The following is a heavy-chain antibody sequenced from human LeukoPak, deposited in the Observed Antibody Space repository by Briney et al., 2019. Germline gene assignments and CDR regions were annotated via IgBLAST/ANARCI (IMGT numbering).Heavy chain of an antibody. Sequence: PSETLPLTCSVSGGSISPYYWSWIRQPPGKGLEWIGYIFYSGITTYNPSLKSRVTISLDSSKNQFFLRLTSVTAADTAMYYCARAETLAAIYFDFWGQGSLVTVSS. J-gene: IGHJ4*02. CDR1: GGSISPYY. D-gene: IGHD6-25*01. V-gene: IGHV4-59*01. CDR2: IFYSGIT. CDR3: ARAETLAAIYFDF.